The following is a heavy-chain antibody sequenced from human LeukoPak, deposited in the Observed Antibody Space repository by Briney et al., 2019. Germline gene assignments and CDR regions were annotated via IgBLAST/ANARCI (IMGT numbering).Heavy chain of an antibody. CDR1: GGSFSGYY. CDR3: ARRPRITMVRGVLNWFDP. Sequence: PSETLSLTCAVYGGSFSGYYWSWIRQPPGKGLEWIGEINHSGSTNYNPSLKSRVTISVDTSKNQFSLKLSSVTAADTAVYYCARRPRITMVRGVLNWFDPWGQGTLVTVSS. J-gene: IGHJ5*02. V-gene: IGHV4-34*01. CDR2: INHSGST. D-gene: IGHD3-10*01.